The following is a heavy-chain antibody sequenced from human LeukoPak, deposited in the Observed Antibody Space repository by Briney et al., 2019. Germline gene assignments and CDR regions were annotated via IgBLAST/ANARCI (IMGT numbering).Heavy chain of an antibody. CDR1: GFTFSSYS. CDR3: AKDERSLWSGYLDS. CDR2: ISSSSSYI. D-gene: IGHD3-3*01. V-gene: IGHV3-21*04. J-gene: IGHJ5*01. Sequence: GGSLRLSCAASGFTFSSYSMNWVRQAPGKGLEWVSSISSSSSYIYYADSVKGRFTISRDNAKNSLYLQMNSLRAEDTAVYYCAKDERSLWSGYLDSWGQGTLVTVSS.